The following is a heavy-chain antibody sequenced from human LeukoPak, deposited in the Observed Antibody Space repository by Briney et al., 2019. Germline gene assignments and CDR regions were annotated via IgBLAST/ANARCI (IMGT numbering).Heavy chain of an antibody. Sequence: GGSLRLSCAASGFIFSDYAMSWVRQAPGKGLEWVSAISDTKRGGTTYYADSVKGCFTISRDTSKNTLYLQMSSLRVEDTAVYYCAKVPNYYDTTTYYGWGQGTLVAVSS. J-gene: IGHJ4*02. CDR3: AKVPNYYDTTTYYG. CDR1: GFIFSDYA. D-gene: IGHD3-22*01. V-gene: IGHV3-23*01. CDR2: ISDTKRGGTT.